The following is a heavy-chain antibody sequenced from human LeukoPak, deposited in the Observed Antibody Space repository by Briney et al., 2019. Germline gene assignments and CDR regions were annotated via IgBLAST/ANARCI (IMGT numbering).Heavy chain of an antibody. D-gene: IGHD3-10*01. CDR2: ITISGRTP. J-gene: IGHJ4*02. V-gene: IGHV3-23*01. Sequence: PRGSLRLSCEASGFTFNTHAMSWVRQAPGKGLEWVASITISGRTPYYTDSVKGRFTISRDNSKNTLYLQMNSLRGEDTAVYYCAKDRPNFYETSGSYYKIKGDFWGQGSLVTVSS. CDR3: AKDRPNFYETSGSYYKIKGDF. CDR1: GFTFNTHA.